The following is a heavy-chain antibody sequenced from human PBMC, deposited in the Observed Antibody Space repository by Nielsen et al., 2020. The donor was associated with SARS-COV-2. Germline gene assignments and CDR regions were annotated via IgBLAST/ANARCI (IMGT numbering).Heavy chain of an antibody. CDR3: AREVSGSRIKASGRPSYYYYGMDV. Sequence: RQAPGKGLEWIGYIYYSGSTNYNPSLKSRVTISVDTSKNQFSLKLSSVTAADTAVYYCAREVSGSRIKASGRPSYYYYGMDVWGQGTTVTVSS. J-gene: IGHJ6*02. D-gene: IGHD6-13*01. V-gene: IGHV4-59*01. CDR2: IYYSGST.